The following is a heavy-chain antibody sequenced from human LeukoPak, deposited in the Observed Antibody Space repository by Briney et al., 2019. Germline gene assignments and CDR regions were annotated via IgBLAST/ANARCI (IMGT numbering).Heavy chain of an antibody. V-gene: IGHV1-2*02. Sequence: ASVKVSCKXSGYTFTGYYMHWVRQAPGQGLERMGWINPNSGGTNYAQKFQGRVTMTRDTSISTAYMELSRLRSDDTAVYYCARDGARIVGATVPGDYWGQGTLVTVSS. J-gene: IGHJ4*02. CDR2: INPNSGGT. D-gene: IGHD1-26*01. CDR1: GYTFTGYY. CDR3: ARDGARIVGATVPGDY.